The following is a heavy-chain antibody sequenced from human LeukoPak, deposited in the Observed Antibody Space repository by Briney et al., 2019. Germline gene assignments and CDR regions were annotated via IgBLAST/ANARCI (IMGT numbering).Heavy chain of an antibody. CDR3: ARHFATGYLRPFDY. D-gene: IGHD1-14*01. CDR2: INHSGST. Sequence: SETLSLTCAVYGGSFSGYYWSWIRQPPGKGLEWIGEINHSGSTNYNPSLKSRVTISVDTSKNQFSLKLSSVTAADTAVYYCARHFATGYLRPFDYWGQGTLVTVSS. CDR1: GGSFSGYY. V-gene: IGHV4-34*01. J-gene: IGHJ4*02.